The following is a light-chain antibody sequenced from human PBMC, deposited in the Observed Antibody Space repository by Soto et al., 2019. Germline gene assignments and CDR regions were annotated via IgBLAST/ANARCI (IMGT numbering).Light chain of an antibody. CDR1: SSDVGGYNY. V-gene: IGLV2-8*01. J-gene: IGLJ2*01. CDR3: SSYAGSNNVV. Sequence: QSVLTQPPSASGSPGQSVTISCTGTSSDVGGYNYVSWYQQRPGKVPKLMIYEVSKRPSGVPDRFSGSKSGNTASLTVSGLQAEDEADYYCSSYAGSNNVVFGGGTQLTVL. CDR2: EVS.